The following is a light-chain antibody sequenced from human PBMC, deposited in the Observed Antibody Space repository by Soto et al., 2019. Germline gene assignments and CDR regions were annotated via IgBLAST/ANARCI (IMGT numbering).Light chain of an antibody. Sequence: QSALTQPASVSGSPGQSITISCTGTSSDVGGYNYVSWYQQHPGKAPKLMIYDVSNRPSGVSNRFSGSKSGNTASLTISGLQAEDEADYYCSSYTCSSTPYWVSGGGTKLTVL. CDR1: SSDVGGYNY. J-gene: IGLJ3*02. CDR2: DVS. V-gene: IGLV2-14*01. CDR3: SSYTCSSTPYWV.